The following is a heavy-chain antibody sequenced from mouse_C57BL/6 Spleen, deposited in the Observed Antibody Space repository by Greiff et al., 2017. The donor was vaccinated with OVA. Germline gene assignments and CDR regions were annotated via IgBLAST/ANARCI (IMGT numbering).Heavy chain of an antibody. Sequence: DVMLVESGGGLVKPGGSLKLSCAASGFTFSSYAMSWVRQTPEKRLEWVATISDGGSYTYYPDNVKGRFTISRDNAKNNLYLQMSHLKSEDTAMYYCARGYYGRLYWYFDVWGTGTTVTVSS. V-gene: IGHV5-4*03. CDR2: ISDGGSYT. J-gene: IGHJ1*03. CDR3: ARGYYGRLYWYFDV. CDR1: GFTFSSYA. D-gene: IGHD1-1*01.